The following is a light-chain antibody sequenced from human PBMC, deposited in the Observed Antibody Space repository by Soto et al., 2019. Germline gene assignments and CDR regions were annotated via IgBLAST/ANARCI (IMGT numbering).Light chain of an antibody. Sequence: EIVLTQSPATLSLSPGERATLSCRASQSVGSFLAWYQQKSGQSPMLLIYDASNRATGIPARFSGSGSGTDFTLTISSLEPKDFAVYYCQHRSNWLGTFGPGTKVDIK. CDR1: QSVGSF. J-gene: IGKJ3*01. V-gene: IGKV3-11*01. CDR2: DAS. CDR3: QHRSNWLGT.